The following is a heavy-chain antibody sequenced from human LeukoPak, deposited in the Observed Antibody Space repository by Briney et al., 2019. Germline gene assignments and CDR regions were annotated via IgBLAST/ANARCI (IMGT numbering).Heavy chain of an antibody. CDR2: IYYSGST. Sequence: SETLSLTCTVSGGSISSGGYYWRWIRQHPGKGLEWIGYIYYSGSTYYNPSLKSRVTISVDTSKNQFSLKLSSVTAADTAVYYCARGLRFLEFCFDYWGQGTLVTVSS. V-gene: IGHV4-31*03. D-gene: IGHD3-3*01. CDR1: GGSISSGGYY. CDR3: ARGLRFLEFCFDY. J-gene: IGHJ4*02.